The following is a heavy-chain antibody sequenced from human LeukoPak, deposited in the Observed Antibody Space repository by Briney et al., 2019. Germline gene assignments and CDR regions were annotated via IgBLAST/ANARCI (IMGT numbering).Heavy chain of an antibody. Sequence: SETLSLTCAVYGGSFSGYYWSWIRQPPGKGLEWIGEINHSGSTNYNLSLKSRVTISVDTSKNQFSLKLSSVTAADTAVYYCARANTAMVGLDYWGQGTLVTVSS. V-gene: IGHV4-34*01. CDR1: GGSFSGYY. D-gene: IGHD5-18*01. CDR2: INHSGST. CDR3: ARANTAMVGLDY. J-gene: IGHJ4*02.